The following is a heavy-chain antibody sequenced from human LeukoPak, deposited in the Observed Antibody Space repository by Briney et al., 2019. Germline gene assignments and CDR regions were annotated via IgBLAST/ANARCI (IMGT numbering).Heavy chain of an antibody. J-gene: IGHJ4*02. V-gene: IGHV1-46*03. CDR1: GYTFISYY. CDR2: INPSGGST. CDR3: ATTNYDSSGYHYFDY. Sequence: GASVKVSCKASGYTFISYYMHWVRQAPGQGLEWMGIINPSGGSTSYAQKFQGRVTMTRDMSTSTVYMELSSLRSEDTAVYYCATTNYDSSGYHYFDYWGQGTLVTVSS. D-gene: IGHD3-22*01.